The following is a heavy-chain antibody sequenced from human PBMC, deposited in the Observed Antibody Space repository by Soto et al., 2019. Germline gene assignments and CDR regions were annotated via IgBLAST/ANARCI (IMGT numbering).Heavy chain of an antibody. CDR2: IDPSDSYT. J-gene: IGHJ6*02. D-gene: IGHD2-21*01. Sequence: PGESLKISCKGSGYSFTSYWISWVRQMPGKGLEWMGRIDPSDSYTNYSPSFQGHVTISADKSISTAYLQWSSLKASDTAMYYCARHVDSPSNYYYGMAVWGQGTAVTVSS. CDR1: GYSFTSYW. V-gene: IGHV5-10-1*01. CDR3: ARHVDSPSNYYYGMAV.